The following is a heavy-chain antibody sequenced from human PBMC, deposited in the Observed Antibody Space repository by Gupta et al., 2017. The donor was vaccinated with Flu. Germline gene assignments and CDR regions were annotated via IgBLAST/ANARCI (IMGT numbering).Heavy chain of an antibody. CDR2: IYYSGST. CDR3: ARGGVVFFDPFDY. J-gene: IGHJ4*02. D-gene: IGHD3-16*01. CDR1: GGSISSGPYY. V-gene: IGHV4-39*01. Sequence: QVQLQESGPGLVKPSETLSLTFTVSGGSISSGPYYWGWIRQPPGKGLEWIGIIYYSGSTYYKPSLQSRLTIVVDTSKNEFYLKLSSVTAADTAVYYCARGGVVFFDPFDYWGQGTLVSVAS.